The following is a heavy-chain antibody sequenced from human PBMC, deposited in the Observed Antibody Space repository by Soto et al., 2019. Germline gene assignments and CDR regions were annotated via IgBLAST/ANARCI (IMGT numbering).Heavy chain of an antibody. CDR3: ARGQELPRARWFDP. V-gene: IGHV4-59*01. D-gene: IGHD1-26*01. CDR1: GGSISSYY. Sequence: QVQLHESGPGLVKPSETLSLTCTVSGGSISSYYWSWIRQPPGKGLEWIGYIYYSGSTNYNPSLKSRVTISVDTSKNQFSLKLSSVTAADTAVYYCARGQELPRARWFDPWGQGTLVTVSS. CDR2: IYYSGST. J-gene: IGHJ5*02.